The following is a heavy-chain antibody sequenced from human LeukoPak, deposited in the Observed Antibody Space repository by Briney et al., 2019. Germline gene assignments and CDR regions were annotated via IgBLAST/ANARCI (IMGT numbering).Heavy chain of an antibody. Sequence: PSETLSLTCAVSGDSISGYYWSWIRQPPGKGLEWIGYIFYSGSTNSNPSLKSRVTISVDTSKNQFSLKLSSVTAADTAVYYCARHGVDDYGDYRGWFDPWGQGTLVTVFS. CDR1: GDSISGYY. CDR3: ARHGVDDYGDYRGWFDP. V-gene: IGHV4-59*08. D-gene: IGHD4-17*01. J-gene: IGHJ5*02. CDR2: IFYSGST.